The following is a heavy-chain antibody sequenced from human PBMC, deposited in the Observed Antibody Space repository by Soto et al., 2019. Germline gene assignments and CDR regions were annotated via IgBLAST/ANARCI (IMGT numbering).Heavy chain of an antibody. V-gene: IGHV3-30-3*01. CDR3: ARCRYYYDSSGPDY. J-gene: IGHJ4*02. CDR2: ISYDGSNK. CDR1: GFTFSSYA. Sequence: VQLVESGGGVVQPGRSLRLSCAASGFTFSSYAMHWVRQAPGKGLEWVAVISYDGSNKYYADSVKGRFTISRDNSKNTLYLQMNSLRAEDTAVYYCARCRYYYDSSGPDYWGQGTLVTVSS. D-gene: IGHD3-22*01.